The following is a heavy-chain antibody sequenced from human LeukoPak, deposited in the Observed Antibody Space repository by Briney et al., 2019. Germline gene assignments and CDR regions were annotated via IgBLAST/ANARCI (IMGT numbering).Heavy chain of an antibody. CDR2: INPSGGST. J-gene: IGHJ4*02. V-gene: IGHV1-46*01. D-gene: IGHD5-12*01. CDR1: GYTFTSYY. Sequence: ASVKVSCKASGYTFTSYYMHWVRQAPGQGLEWMGIINPSGGSTSYAQKFQGRVTMTRDTSTSTVYMELSSLRSEDTAVYYCARDLNSGYDSRIAAPERQNDYWGQGTLVTVSS. CDR3: ARDLNSGYDSRIAAPERQNDY.